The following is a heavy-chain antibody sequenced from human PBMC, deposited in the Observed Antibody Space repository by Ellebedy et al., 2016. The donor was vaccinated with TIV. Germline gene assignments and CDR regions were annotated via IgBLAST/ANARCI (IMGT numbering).Heavy chain of an antibody. V-gene: IGHV3-30-3*01. J-gene: IGHJ4*02. CDR1: GFTFSSYA. D-gene: IGHD3-10*01. CDR2: ISYDGSNK. Sequence: GGSLRLSCAASGFTFSSYAMHRVRQAPGKGLEWVAVISYDGSNKYYADSVKGRFTISRDNSKNTLYLQMNSLRAEDTAVYYCARDGPFITMVREYFDYWGQGTLVTVSS. CDR3: ARDGPFITMVREYFDY.